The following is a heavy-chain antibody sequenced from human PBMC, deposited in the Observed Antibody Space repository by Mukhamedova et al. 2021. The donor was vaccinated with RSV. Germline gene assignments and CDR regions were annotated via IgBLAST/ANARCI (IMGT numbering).Heavy chain of an antibody. D-gene: IGHD4-17*01. V-gene: IGHV4-4*02. J-gene: IGHJ4*02. Sequence: YNPSLKSRVTISVDKSKNQFSLKLSSVTVADTAVYYCAREPGDTVTTWEYYFDYWGQGTLVTVSS. CDR3: AREPGDTVTTWEYYFDY.